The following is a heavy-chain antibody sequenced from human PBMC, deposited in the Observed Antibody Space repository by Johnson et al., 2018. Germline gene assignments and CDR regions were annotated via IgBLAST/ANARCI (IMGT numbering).Heavy chain of an antibody. CDR3: ARGGGADYYYGMDV. CDR2: IYYSGST. D-gene: IGHD1-26*01. CDR1: GGSISSYY. J-gene: IGHJ6*02. Sequence: QVQLQESGPGLVKPSETLSLTCTVSGGSISSYYWSWIRQPPGKGLEWIGYIYYSGSTNYNPSLKSRVTISVDTSKNQFSLTLSSVTAADPAGYYCARGGGADYYYGMDVWGQGTTVTVSS. V-gene: IGHV4-59*01.